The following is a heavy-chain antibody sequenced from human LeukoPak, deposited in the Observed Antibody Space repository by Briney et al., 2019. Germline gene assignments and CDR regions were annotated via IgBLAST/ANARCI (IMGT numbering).Heavy chain of an antibody. D-gene: IGHD6-19*01. CDR1: GDSIINNW. V-gene: IGHV3-20*04. J-gene: IGHJ1*01. CDR2: INWNGGST. Sequence: PSETLSLTCAVSGDSIINNWWSWVRQSPGKGLEWVSGINWNGGSTGYADSVKGRFTISRDNAKNSLYLQMNSLRAEDTALYYCARDSSGWYGEYFQHWGQGTLVTVSS. CDR3: ARDSSGWYGEYFQH.